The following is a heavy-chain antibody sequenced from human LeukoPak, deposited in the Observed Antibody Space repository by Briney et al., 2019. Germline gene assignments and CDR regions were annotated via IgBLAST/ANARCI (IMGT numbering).Heavy chain of an antibody. V-gene: IGHV3-23*01. CDR2: ISSSGAST. Sequence: GGTLRLSCAASGFTVSSYGMSWVRQAPGKGLEWVSAISSSGASTYADSVKGRFTISRDNSKNTVYLQMNSLRAEDTAIYYCAKDQAIAAAGLFDYWGQGTLVTVSS. J-gene: IGHJ4*02. D-gene: IGHD6-13*01. CDR1: GFTVSSYG. CDR3: AKDQAIAAAGLFDY.